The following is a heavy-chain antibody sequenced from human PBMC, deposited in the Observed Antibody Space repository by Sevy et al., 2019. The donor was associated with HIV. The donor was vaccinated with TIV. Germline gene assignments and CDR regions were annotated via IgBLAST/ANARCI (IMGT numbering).Heavy chain of an antibody. V-gene: IGHV3-33*01. CDR3: ASLPNNYYDSSGYSGNDAFDV. J-gene: IGHJ3*01. CDR2: IWNDRSNK. D-gene: IGHD3-22*01. CDR1: GFTFSSYG. Sequence: GGSLRLSCAASGFTFSSYGMHWVRQAPGKGLEWVAVIWNDRSNKHYAISVKGRFTISRDNSKNTLYLQMNSLRADDTAVYYCASLPNNYYDSSGYSGNDAFDVWGQGTMVTVSS.